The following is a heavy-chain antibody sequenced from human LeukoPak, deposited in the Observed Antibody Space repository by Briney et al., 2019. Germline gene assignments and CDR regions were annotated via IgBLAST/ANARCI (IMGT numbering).Heavy chain of an antibody. D-gene: IGHD1-1*01. CDR1: GGSVSINSYY. V-gene: IGHV4-61*05. CDR2: IYYSGST. Sequence: SETLSLTCTVSGGSVSINSYYWGWIRQPPGKGLEWIGYIYYSGSTNYNPSLKSRVTISVDTSKNQFSLKLSSVTAADTAVYYCARHAKKLEARGPLGAFDIWGQGTMVTVSS. J-gene: IGHJ3*02. CDR3: ARHAKKLEARGPLGAFDI.